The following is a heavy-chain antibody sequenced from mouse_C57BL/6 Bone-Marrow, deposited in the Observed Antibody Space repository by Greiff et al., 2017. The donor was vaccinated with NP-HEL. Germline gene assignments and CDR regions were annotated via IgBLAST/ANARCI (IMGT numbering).Heavy chain of an antibody. CDR3: ARGYFDV. Sequence: QVQLKQSGPELVKPGASVKISCKASGYAFSSSWMNWVKQRPGKGLEWIGRIYPGDGDTNYNGKFKGKATLTADKASSTAYMPLSSLTSEDSAVYFCARGYFDVWGTGTTVTVSS. V-gene: IGHV1-82*01. CDR1: GYAFSSSW. J-gene: IGHJ1*03. CDR2: IYPGDGDT.